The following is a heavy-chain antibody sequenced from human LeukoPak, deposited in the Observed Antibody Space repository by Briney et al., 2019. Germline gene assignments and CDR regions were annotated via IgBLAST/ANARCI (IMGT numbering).Heavy chain of an antibody. CDR3: ARVADYGDYSFDY. Sequence: SETMSLTCTVSGGSISSDGYYWSWIRQPPGKGLEWTGYIYYSGSTYYNPSLKSRVTISVDTSKNQFSLKLSSVTAADTAVYYCARVADYGDYSFDYWGQGTLVTVSS. J-gene: IGHJ4*02. D-gene: IGHD4-17*01. CDR1: GGSISSDGYY. CDR2: IYYSGST. V-gene: IGHV4-30-4*01.